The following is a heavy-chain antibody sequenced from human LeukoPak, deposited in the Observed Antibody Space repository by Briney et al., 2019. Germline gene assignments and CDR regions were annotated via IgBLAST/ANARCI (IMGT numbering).Heavy chain of an antibody. V-gene: IGHV1-69*13. D-gene: IGHD3-10*01. CDR1: GGTFSSYA. CDR3: ATGWANYYGSGSLDY. Sequence: SVKVSCKASGGTFSSYAISWVRQAPGQGLEWMGGIIPIFGTANYAQKFQGRVTITADESTSTAYMELSSLRSEDTAVHYCATGWANYYGSGSLDYWGQGTLVTVSS. CDR2: IIPIFGTA. J-gene: IGHJ4*02.